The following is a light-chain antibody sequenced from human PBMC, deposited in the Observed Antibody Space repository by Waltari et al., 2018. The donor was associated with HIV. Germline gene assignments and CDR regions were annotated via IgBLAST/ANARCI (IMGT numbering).Light chain of an antibody. Sequence: SNELPHPPSVSVSPGQTARITCSCDALPINFPSWYNQKSGQAPVLVILDDSKRPSGSPERFSGSNSGTMATLTISGAQVEDEGDYYCYSTDSSGYPRGVFGTGTKVIVL. CDR2: DDS. CDR3: YSTDSSGYPRGV. J-gene: IGLJ1*01. CDR1: ALPINF. V-gene: IGLV3-10*01.